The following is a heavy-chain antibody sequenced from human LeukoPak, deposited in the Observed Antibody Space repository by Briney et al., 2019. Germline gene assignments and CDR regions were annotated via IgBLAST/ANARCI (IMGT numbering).Heavy chain of an antibody. V-gene: IGHV3-30*18. CDR2: ISYDGSKE. CDR1: GFTFSSYG. J-gene: IGHJ4*02. D-gene: IGHD3-10*01. CDR3: AKGRGGDYRYGSYYFDY. Sequence: PGGSLRLSCAASGFTFSSYGMHWVRQAPGKRLEWVAVISYDGSKEYYADSVKGRFTISRDNSKNTLYLQMNSLRAEDTAVYYCAKGRGGDYRYGSYYFDYWGQGTLVTVSS.